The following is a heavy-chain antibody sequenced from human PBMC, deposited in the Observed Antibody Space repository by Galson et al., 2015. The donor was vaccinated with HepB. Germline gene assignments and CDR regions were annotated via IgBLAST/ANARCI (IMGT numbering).Heavy chain of an antibody. V-gene: IGHV3-33*01. CDR2: IWYDGSKK. D-gene: IGHD1-1*01. J-gene: IGHJ3*02. Sequence: SLRLSCAASGFTFNIYGMHWVRQAPGKGLEWVAVIWYDGSKKNYADSVKGRFTVSRDNSKNTLFLQMNSLRAEDTAVYYCTRDLENWNSGFVHIWGQGTMVTVSS. CDR1: GFTFNIYG. CDR3: TRDLENWNSGFVHI.